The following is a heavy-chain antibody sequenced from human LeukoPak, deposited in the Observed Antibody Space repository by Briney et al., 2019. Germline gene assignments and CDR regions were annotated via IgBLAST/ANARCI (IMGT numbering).Heavy chain of an antibody. CDR3: ARDEFLGYCTNGVCPNWFDP. CDR1: GGSISSYY. D-gene: IGHD2-8*01. V-gene: IGHV4-4*07. CDR2: IYTSGST. Sequence: PSETLSLTCTVSGGSISSYYWSWIRQPAGKGLEWIGRIYTSGSTNYNPSLKSRVTMSVDTSKNQFSLKLSSVTAADTAVYYCARDEFLGYCTNGVCPNWFDPWGQGTLVTVSS. J-gene: IGHJ5*02.